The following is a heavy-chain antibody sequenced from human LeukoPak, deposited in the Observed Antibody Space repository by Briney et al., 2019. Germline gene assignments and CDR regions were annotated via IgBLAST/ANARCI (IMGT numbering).Heavy chain of an antibody. D-gene: IGHD4-17*01. CDR3: ARESKGRSKIDY. Sequence: GGSLRLSCAASGFTFNGYWTSWVRQAPGKGLEWVANINKDGSERYNVDSVKGRFTISRDNANKSLYLQMNSLRAEDTSVYYCARESKGRSKIDYWGQGTLVTVSS. CDR1: GFTFNGYW. CDR2: INKDGSER. J-gene: IGHJ4*02. V-gene: IGHV3-7*01.